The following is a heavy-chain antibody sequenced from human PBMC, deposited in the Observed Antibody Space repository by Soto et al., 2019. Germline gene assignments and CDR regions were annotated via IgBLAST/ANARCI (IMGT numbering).Heavy chain of an antibody. V-gene: IGHV4-34*01. Sequence: SEILSLTCAVYGWSFSGYYWSWIRQPPGKGLEWIGEINHSGSTNYNPSLKSRVTISVDTSKNQFSLKLSSVTAADTAVYYCATIFGVVNNDYWGQGTLVTVSS. J-gene: IGHJ4*02. CDR3: ATIFGVVNNDY. D-gene: IGHD3-3*01. CDR1: GWSFSGYY. CDR2: INHSGST.